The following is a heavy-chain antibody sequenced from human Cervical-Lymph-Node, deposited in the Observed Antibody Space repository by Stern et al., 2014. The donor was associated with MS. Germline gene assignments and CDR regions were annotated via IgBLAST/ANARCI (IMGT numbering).Heavy chain of an antibody. CDR2: TSPNGVSK. Sequence: QVQLVQSGGGVVQPGRSLRLSCAASGFTFSRHAMHWVRQAPGKGLEWVAVTSPNGVSKYYADSVKGRFTISRDDSENTLNLQMNSLRPEDTAVYYCARAGINIFGLVIMQYLDFWGQGTLVTVSS. CDR3: ARAGINIFGLVIMQYLDF. CDR1: GFTFSRHA. D-gene: IGHD3-3*02. V-gene: IGHV3-30*04. J-gene: IGHJ4*02.